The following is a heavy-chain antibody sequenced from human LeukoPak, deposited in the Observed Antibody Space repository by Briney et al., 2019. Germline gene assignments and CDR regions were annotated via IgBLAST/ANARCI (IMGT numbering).Heavy chain of an antibody. CDR3: ARDSSSWYRSEQNWFDS. Sequence: ASVKVSCKASGYTFTGYYMHWVRQAPGQGLEWMGWINPNSGGTNYAQKFQGRVTMTRDTSISTAYMELSRLRSDDTAVYYCARDSSSWYRSEQNWFDSWGQGTLVTVSS. V-gene: IGHV1-2*02. CDR2: INPNSGGT. D-gene: IGHD6-13*01. CDR1: GYTFTGYY. J-gene: IGHJ5*01.